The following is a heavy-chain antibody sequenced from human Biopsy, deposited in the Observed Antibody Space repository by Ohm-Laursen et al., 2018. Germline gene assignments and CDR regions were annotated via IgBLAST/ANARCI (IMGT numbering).Heavy chain of an antibody. J-gene: IGHJ1*01. CDR3: ATKLTGYFHH. Sequence: SVKVSCKAPEGTFSNYGVNWVRQAPGQGLEWLGGNIPILGTGNYAQKFQGRATVAADTSTSTATMELRSLRSDDTAVYYCATKLTGYFHHWGQGTLVIVSS. V-gene: IGHV1-69*06. CDR1: EGTFSNYG. D-gene: IGHD3-9*01. CDR2: NIPILGTG.